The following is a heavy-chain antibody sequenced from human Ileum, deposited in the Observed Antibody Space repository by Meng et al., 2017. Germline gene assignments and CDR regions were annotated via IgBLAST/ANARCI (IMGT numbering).Heavy chain of an antibody. J-gene: IGHJ4*02. CDR1: GDSISNSFY. D-gene: IGHD2-8*01. V-gene: IGHV4/OR15-8*01. CDR2: FHTPGRP. CDR3: VRHAGNYFDY. Sequence: ASCSGLVEPEEILSLTLDVSGDSISNSFYMSWVGQSPGMWLKWFGQFHTPGRPNSDPPPESRVTISEEKSMNPSCLPLTPVSAADTAIFYCVRHAGNYFDYWGQGILVTVSS.